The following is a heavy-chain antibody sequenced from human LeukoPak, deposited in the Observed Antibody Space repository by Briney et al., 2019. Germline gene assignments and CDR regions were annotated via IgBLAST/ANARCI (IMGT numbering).Heavy chain of an antibody. V-gene: IGHV3-30*02. D-gene: IGHD6-13*01. CDR3: AKDEAAAGVDFDY. J-gene: IGHJ4*02. Sequence: GGSLRLSCAASGFTFSGYGIHWVRQAPGKGLEWVSFIRSDGSVKYYADSVRGRFTISRDNSKNTLYLQMNSLRAEDTAVYFCAKDEAAAGVDFDYWGQGTVVTVYS. CDR1: GFTFSGYG. CDR2: IRSDGSVK.